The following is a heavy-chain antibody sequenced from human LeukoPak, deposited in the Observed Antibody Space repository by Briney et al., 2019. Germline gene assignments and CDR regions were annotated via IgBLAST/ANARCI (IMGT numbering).Heavy chain of an antibody. D-gene: IGHD3-16*02. CDR3: ARDRVGGRYHYGMDV. Sequence: GGSLRLSCAASGFTFSSYWMHWARQAPGKGLVWVSRINSDGSSTNYADSVKGRFTISRDNAKNSVSLQINSLRAEDTAVYYCARDRVGGRYHYGMDVWGQGTTVTVSS. CDR2: INSDGSST. CDR1: GFTFSSYW. J-gene: IGHJ6*02. V-gene: IGHV3-74*01.